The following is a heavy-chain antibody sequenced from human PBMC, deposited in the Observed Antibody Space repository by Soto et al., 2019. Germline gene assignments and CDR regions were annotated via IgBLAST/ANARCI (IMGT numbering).Heavy chain of an antibody. CDR1: GFTVSSSY. CDR3: ARAYADYYFDY. D-gene: IGHD4-17*01. CDR2: LYSGGST. V-gene: IGHV3-66*01. J-gene: IGHJ4*02. Sequence: EVQLVESGGGLVQPGGSLRLSCAASGFTVSSSYMSWVRQTPGKGLELVSILYSGGSTYYADSVKGRFTISRDNSKNTLYLQITSLRAEDTAIYYCARAYADYYFDYWGQGTLVTVSS.